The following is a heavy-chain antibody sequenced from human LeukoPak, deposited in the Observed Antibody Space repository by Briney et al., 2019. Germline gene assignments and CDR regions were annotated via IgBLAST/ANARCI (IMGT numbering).Heavy chain of an antibody. CDR1: GFTFSSYA. CDR3: AKGSMVRGVIRGRGFDP. CDR2: ISGSGGST. Sequence: RGSLRLSCAASGFTFSSYAMSWVRQAPGKGLEWVSAISGSGGSTYYADSVKGRFTNSRDNSKNTLYLQMNSLRAEDTAVYYCAKGSMVRGVIRGRGFDPWGQGTLVTVSS. J-gene: IGHJ5*02. D-gene: IGHD3-10*01. V-gene: IGHV3-23*01.